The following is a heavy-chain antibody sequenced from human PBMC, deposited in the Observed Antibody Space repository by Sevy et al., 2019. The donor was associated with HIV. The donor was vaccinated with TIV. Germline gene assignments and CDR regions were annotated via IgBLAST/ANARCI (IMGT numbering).Heavy chain of an antibody. CDR2: ISDSSATI. Sequence: GGSLRLSCVASGFTYSMNWVRQAPGKGLVWVSYISDSSATIHYADSVKGRFTISRDNAKNSLYLQMNTLRAEDTAVYYCASQRGGYERLYYFDSWGQATLVTVSS. CDR3: ASQRGGYERLYYFDS. D-gene: IGHD5-12*01. J-gene: IGHJ4*02. V-gene: IGHV3-48*01. CDR1: GFTYS.